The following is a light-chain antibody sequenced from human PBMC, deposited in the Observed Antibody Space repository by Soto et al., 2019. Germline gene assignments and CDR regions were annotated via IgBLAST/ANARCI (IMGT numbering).Light chain of an antibody. CDR1: QNLGTLY. J-gene: IGKJ1*01. V-gene: IGKV3-20*01. CDR2: SAS. Sequence: EIVLTQSPGTLSLSPGERGTLSCRASQNLGTLYLAWFQQKSGQAPRLLIYSASRRATGIPDRFTGSGSGTDFTLTINRVEPEGSGVYFCQQYPGSPQTFGQGTKVDIK. CDR3: QQYPGSPQT.